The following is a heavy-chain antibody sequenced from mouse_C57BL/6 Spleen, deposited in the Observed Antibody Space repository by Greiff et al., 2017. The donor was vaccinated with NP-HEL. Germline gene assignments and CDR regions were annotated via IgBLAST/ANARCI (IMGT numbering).Heavy chain of an antibody. Sequence: VQLQQPGTELVKPGASVKLSCKASGYTFTSYWMHWVKQRPGQGLEWIGNINPSNGGTNYNEKFKSKATLTVDKSSSTAYMQLSSLTSEDSAVYYCARPLYYDYAWFAYWGQGTLVTVSA. CDR2: INPSNGGT. CDR1: GYTFTSYW. V-gene: IGHV1-53*01. J-gene: IGHJ3*01. CDR3: ARPLYYDYAWFAY. D-gene: IGHD2-4*01.